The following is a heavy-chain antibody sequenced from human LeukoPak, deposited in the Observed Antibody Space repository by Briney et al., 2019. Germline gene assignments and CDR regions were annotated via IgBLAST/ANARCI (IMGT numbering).Heavy chain of an antibody. D-gene: IGHD6-13*01. CDR2: IYSGGTT. CDR1: GFTVSSNY. V-gene: IGHV3-66*01. J-gene: IGHJ4*02. Sequence: PGGSLRLSCAASGFTVSSNYMSWVRQAPGKGLEWVSVIYSGGTTHYADSVKGRFTISRDNAKNSLYLQMNSLRAEDTAVYYCARVPEKIAAAGYKIYYFDYWGQGTLVTVSS. CDR3: ARVPEKIAAAGYKIYYFDY.